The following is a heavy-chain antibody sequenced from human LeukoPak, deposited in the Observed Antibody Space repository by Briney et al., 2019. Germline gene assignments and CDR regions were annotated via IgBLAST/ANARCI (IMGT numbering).Heavy chain of an antibody. CDR1: GYTFTGYY. J-gene: IGHJ4*02. Sequence: ASVKVSCKASGYTFTGYYMHWVRQAPGQGLEWMGWINPNSGGTNYAQKFQGRVTMTRDTSTTTAFVELTRLRSDDTAIYYCVRANRNFFDYWGQGALVTVSS. CDR3: VRANRNFFDY. V-gene: IGHV1-2*02. CDR2: INPNSGGT.